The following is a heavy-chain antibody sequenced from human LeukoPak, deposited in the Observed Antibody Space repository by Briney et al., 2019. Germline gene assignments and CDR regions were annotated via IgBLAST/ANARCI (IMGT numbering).Heavy chain of an antibody. CDR3: ASSSGRQRGIDY. CDR2: IYYSGST. D-gene: IGHD6-19*01. V-gene: IGHV4-59*01. J-gene: IGHJ4*02. CDR1: GGSISSYY. Sequence: SETLSLTCTVSGGSISSYYWSWIRQPPGKGLEWIGYIYYSGSTNYNPSLKGRVTISVDTSKNQFSLKLSSVTAADTAVYYCASSSGRQRGIDYWGQGTLVTVSS.